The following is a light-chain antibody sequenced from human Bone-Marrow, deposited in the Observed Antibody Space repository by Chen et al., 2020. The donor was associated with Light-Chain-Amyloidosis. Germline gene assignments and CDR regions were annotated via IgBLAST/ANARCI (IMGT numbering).Light chain of an antibody. CDR1: SSNIGAGYD. CDR2: GNS. CDR3: QSYDSSLSGSVV. Sequence: QSVLTQPPSVSGAPGQGVTISCTGSSSNIGAGYDVHWYQQLPGTAPKLLIYGNSNRPSGVPDRFSGSKSGTSASLAITGLQAEDEVDYYCQSYDSSLSGSVVFGGGTKLTVL. J-gene: IGLJ2*01. V-gene: IGLV1-40*01.